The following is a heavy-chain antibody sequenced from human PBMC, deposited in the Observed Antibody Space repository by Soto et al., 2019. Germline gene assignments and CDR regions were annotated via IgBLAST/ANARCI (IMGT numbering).Heavy chain of an antibody. CDR2: IKQDGSEK. CDR1: GFTFSSYW. J-gene: IGHJ6*02. CDR3: ARMQVEEWLLYGYDHYYYGMDV. Sequence: GGSLRLSCAASGFTFSSYWMSWVRQAPGKGLEWVANIKQDGSEKYYVDSVKGRFTISRDNAKNSLYLQMNSLRAEDTAVYYCARMQVEEWLLYGYDHYYYGMDVWGQGTTVTVSS. V-gene: IGHV3-7*05. D-gene: IGHD3-3*01.